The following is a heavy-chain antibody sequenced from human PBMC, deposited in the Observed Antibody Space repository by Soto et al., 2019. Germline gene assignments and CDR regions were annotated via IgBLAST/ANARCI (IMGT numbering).Heavy chain of an antibody. CDR1: GFTFSSYG. J-gene: IGHJ4*02. CDR2: ISYDGSNK. Sequence: ESGGGVVQPGRSLRLSCAASGFTFSSYGMHWVRQAPGKGLEWVAVISYDGSNKYYADSVKGRFTISRDNSKNTLYLQMNSLRAKDTAVYYCAPWFGAFDYWGQGTLVTVSS. CDR3: APWFGAFDY. V-gene: IGHV3-30*03. D-gene: IGHD3-10*01.